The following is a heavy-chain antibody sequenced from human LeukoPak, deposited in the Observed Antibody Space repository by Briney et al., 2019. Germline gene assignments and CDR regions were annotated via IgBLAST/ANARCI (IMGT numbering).Heavy chain of an antibody. J-gene: IGHJ4*02. Sequence: SETLSLTCSVSGGSIRRYFWSWIRQPAGKGLQRIGRIYTSGSTDYKLSLRSRVSMSVATSRNQFSLKLTSVTAADTAVYYCASERSGSYGDFDYWGQGTLVTVSS. D-gene: IGHD1-26*01. CDR2: IYTSGST. V-gene: IGHV4-4*07. CDR3: ASERSGSYGDFDY. CDR1: GGSIRRYF.